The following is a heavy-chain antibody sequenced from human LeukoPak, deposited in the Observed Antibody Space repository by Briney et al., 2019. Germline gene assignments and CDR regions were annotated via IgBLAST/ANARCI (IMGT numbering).Heavy chain of an antibody. D-gene: IGHD2-2*01. CDR2: ISVSVGKT. Sequence: GGSLRLSCAASGFTFSNYAMTWVRQAPGKGLEWVSSISVSVGKTYYADSVKGRFTISRDNSKNTLYLQMSSLGADDTALYYCAKEAQSTTSCSGCYLDLWGRGTLVTVSS. V-gene: IGHV3-23*01. J-gene: IGHJ2*01. CDR1: GFTFSNYA. CDR3: AKEAQSTTSCSGCYLDL.